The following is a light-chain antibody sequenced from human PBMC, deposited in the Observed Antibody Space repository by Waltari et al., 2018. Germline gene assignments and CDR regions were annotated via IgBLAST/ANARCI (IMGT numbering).Light chain of an antibody. Sequence: SYVLTQPPSLSVALGKTARIPCGGNNIGTKTVHWYQHKPGQAPVLLIYSDTDRPSGIPERSTGSKSGTTATLTISTVEAGDEADYYCQVWDGSTDHYVFGSGTKVTV. CDR1: NIGTKT. J-gene: IGLJ1*01. V-gene: IGLV3-21*04. CDR2: SDT. CDR3: QVWDGSTDHYV.